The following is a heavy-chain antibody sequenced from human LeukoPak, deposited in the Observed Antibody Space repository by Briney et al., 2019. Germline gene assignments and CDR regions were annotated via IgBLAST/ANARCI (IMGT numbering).Heavy chain of an antibody. J-gene: IGHJ4*02. CDR1: GGSFGGYY. D-gene: IGHD6-6*01. V-gene: IGHV4-34*01. CDR2: INESGST. CDR3: ARNSAYRRSSGTNL. Sequence: SETLSLTCAVYGGSFGGYYWNWIHQPPGKGLEWIGEINESGSTNYNPSLKSRVTLSVDTSKSQFSLKLTSVTAADTAVYFCARNSAYRRSSGTNLWGQGTLVTVSS.